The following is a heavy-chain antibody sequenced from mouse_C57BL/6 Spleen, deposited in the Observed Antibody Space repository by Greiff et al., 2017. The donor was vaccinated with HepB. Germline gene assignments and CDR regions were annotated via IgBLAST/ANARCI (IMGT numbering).Heavy chain of an antibody. Sequence: QVQLQQPRAELVKPGASVKLSCKASGYTFTSYWMQWVKQRPGQGLEWIGEIDPSDSYTNYNQKFKGKATLTVDTSSSTAYMQLSSLTSEDSAVYYCARKGQLRLRGFAYWGQGTLVTVSA. CDR2: IDPSDSYT. D-gene: IGHD3-2*02. CDR3: ARKGQLRLRGFAY. CDR1: GYTFTSYW. J-gene: IGHJ3*01. V-gene: IGHV1-50*01.